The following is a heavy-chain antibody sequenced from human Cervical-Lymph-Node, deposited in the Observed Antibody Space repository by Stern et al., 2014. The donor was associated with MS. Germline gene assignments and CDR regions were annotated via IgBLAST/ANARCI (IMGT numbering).Heavy chain of an antibody. D-gene: IGHD1-26*01. V-gene: IGHV1-46*01. CDR2: LNPAIGSA. CDR3: AREHGSYMYDY. Sequence: VHLVESGAEEKKPGASVKVSCKTSGYILTNFYMHWVRQAPGQGLEWMGILNPAIGSANYAQKFQGRVTVTRDTSTSTVYMELSSLRSEDTAIYYCAREHGSYMYDYWGQGTLVTVSS. J-gene: IGHJ4*02. CDR1: GYILTNFY.